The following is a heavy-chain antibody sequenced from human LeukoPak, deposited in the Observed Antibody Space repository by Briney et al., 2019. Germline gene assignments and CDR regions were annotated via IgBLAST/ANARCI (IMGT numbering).Heavy chain of an antibody. V-gene: IGHV3-30*03. Sequence: GGSLRLSCAASGFTFGSYAINWVRRAPGKGLEWVAVISYDGSNKYYADSVKGRFTISRDNSKNTLYLQMNSLRAEDTAVYYCVFEGRADAFDIWGQGTMVTVSS. D-gene: IGHD3-10*01. CDR1: GFTFGSYA. CDR3: VFEGRADAFDI. J-gene: IGHJ3*02. CDR2: ISYDGSNK.